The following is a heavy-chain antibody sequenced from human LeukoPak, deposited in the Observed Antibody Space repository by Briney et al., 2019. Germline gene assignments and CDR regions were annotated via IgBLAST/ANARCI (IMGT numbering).Heavy chain of an antibody. V-gene: IGHV4-59*11. D-gene: IGHD3-3*01. CDR2: IYNSGST. J-gene: IGHJ6*02. Sequence: SETLSLTCTLSGGSTSRHYWSWIRQSPGKGLEWIGCIYNSGSTRYNPSLKSRVTISEDTSLNQFSLRLNSVTAADTAVYFCARASAGAIFYYGMDVWGQGTTVTVSS. CDR1: GGSTSRHY. CDR3: ARASAGAIFYYGMDV.